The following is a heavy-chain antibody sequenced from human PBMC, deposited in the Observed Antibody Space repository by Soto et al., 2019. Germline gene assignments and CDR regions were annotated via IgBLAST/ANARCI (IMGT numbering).Heavy chain of an antibody. J-gene: IGHJ3*02. Sequence: GGSLRLSCAASGFTFDDYAMHWVRQAPGKGLEWVSGISWNSGSIGYADSVKGRFTISRDNAKNSLYLQMNSLRAEDTALYYGAKDMGIAAAGTRVDAFDIWGQGTMVIVSS. CDR2: ISWNSGSI. CDR3: AKDMGIAAAGTRVDAFDI. CDR1: GFTFDDYA. V-gene: IGHV3-9*01. D-gene: IGHD6-13*01.